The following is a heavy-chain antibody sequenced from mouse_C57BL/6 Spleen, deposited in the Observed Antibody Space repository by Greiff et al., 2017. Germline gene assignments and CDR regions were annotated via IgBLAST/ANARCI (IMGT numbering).Heavy chain of an antibody. Sequence: VKLMESGPELVKPGASVKISCKASGYAFSSSWMNWVKQRPGKGLEWIGRIYPGDGDTNYNGKFKGKATLTADKSSSTAYMQLSSLTSEDSAVYFCAKWTGRGNYFDYWGQGTTLTVSS. CDR3: AKWTGRGNYFDY. J-gene: IGHJ2*01. CDR1: GYAFSSSW. CDR2: IYPGDGDT. V-gene: IGHV1-82*01. D-gene: IGHD4-1*01.